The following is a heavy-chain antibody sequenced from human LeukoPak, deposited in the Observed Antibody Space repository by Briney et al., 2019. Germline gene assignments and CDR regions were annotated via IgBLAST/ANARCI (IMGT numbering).Heavy chain of an antibody. V-gene: IGHV3-48*03. CDR3: AREDRSDAFDS. Sequence: GGSLRLSCAASGFSFSTYEMSWARQAPGKGLEWVSYIGSGGSPIYYAASVEGRFTVSRDNAKNSLYLQLNGLTAEDTAVYYCAREDRSDAFDSWGQGTLVTVSS. CDR2: IGSGGSPI. D-gene: IGHD1-26*01. CDR1: GFSFSTYE. J-gene: IGHJ4*02.